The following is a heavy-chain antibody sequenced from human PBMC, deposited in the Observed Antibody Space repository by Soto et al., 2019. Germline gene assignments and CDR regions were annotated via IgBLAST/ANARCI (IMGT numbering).Heavy chain of an antibody. V-gene: IGHV3-7*04. CDR1: GFTFSSYW. J-gene: IGHJ4*02. CDR3: ARAPIAARSYYFDY. CDR2: IKQDGSEK. Sequence: GGSLRLSCAASGFTFSSYWMSWVRQAPGKGLEWVANIKQDGSEKYYVDSVKGRFTISRDNAKNSLYLQMNSLRAEDTAVYYCARAPIAARSYYFDYWGQGTLVTVSS. D-gene: IGHD6-6*01.